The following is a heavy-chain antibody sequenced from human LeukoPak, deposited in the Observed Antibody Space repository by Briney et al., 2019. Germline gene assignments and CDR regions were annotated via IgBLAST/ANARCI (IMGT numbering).Heavy chain of an antibody. J-gene: IGHJ3*02. D-gene: IGHD5-18*01. CDR1: GFTFSSYW. Sequence: LPGGSLRLSCVASGFTFSSYWMSWVRQAPGKGLEWVANIKQDGSEKYYVDSVKGRFTISRDNAKNSLYLQMNSLRAEDTAVYYCAREVRGSYGPQAFDIWGQGTMVTVSS. CDR2: IKQDGSEK. V-gene: IGHV3-7*01. CDR3: AREVRGSYGPQAFDI.